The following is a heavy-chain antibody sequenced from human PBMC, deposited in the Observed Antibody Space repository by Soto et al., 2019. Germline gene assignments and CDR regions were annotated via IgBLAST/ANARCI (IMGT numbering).Heavy chain of an antibody. CDR2: IYSSGGT. CDR3: ARVKPVDYYGMGV. CDR1: GGSMSSYF. V-gene: IGHV4-4*07. Sequence: QVQLQESGPGLVKPSETLSLTCNVSGGSMSSYFWCWIRQPAGKGLEGIGRIYSSGGTKYNPSLTSRVTMPIDTSKHQFSLKLSSVTAADTAVYFCARVKPVDYYGMGVWGQGTTLTVSS. J-gene: IGHJ6*02.